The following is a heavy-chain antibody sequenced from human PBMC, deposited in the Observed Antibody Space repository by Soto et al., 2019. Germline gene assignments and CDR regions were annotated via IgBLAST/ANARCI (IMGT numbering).Heavy chain of an antibody. CDR1: GGVISSSNW. Sequence: SETLSLTCAVSGGVISSSNWWSWVRQPPGKGLEWIGEIHHSGSTNYNPSLKSRVTISVDKTKNQFSLNLRSVTAADTAVYYCARDYGSGWYYFDSWGQGTLVTVSS. CDR2: IHHSGST. J-gene: IGHJ4*02. V-gene: IGHV4-4*02. CDR3: ARDYGSGWYYFDS. D-gene: IGHD3-10*01.